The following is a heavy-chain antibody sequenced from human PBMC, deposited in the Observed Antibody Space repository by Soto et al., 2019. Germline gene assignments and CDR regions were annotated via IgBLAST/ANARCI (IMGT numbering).Heavy chain of an antibody. CDR1: GGSISSGGYS. CDR3: ARYSSGWGYYYGMDV. Sequence: QLQLQESGSGLVKPSQTLSLTCAVSGGSISSGGYSWSWIRQPPGKGLEWIGYIYHSGSTYYNPSLKSRVTISVDRSKNQFSLKLSSVTAADTAVYYCARYSSGWGYYYGMDVWGQGTTVTVSS. D-gene: IGHD6-19*01. CDR2: IYHSGST. J-gene: IGHJ6*02. V-gene: IGHV4-30-2*01.